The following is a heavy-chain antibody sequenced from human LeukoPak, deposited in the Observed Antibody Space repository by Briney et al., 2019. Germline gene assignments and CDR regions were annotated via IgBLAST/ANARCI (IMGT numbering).Heavy chain of an antibody. CDR2: INHSGST. D-gene: IGHD3-22*01. CDR3: ARGFPQDSSGHYSDY. Sequence: SETLSLTCAVYGGSFSGYYWSWIRQPPGKGLEWIGEINHSGSTNYNPSLKSRVTISVDTSKNQFSLKLSSVTAADTAVYYCARGFPQDSSGHYSDYWGQGTLATVSS. CDR1: GGSFSGYY. V-gene: IGHV4-34*01. J-gene: IGHJ4*02.